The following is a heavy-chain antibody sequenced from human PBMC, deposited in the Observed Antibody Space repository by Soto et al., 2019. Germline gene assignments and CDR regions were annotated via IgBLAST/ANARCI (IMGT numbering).Heavy chain of an antibody. J-gene: IGHJ5*02. V-gene: IGHV3-11*06. CDR2: ISSSSSYT. Sequence: GGSLRLSCAASGFTFSDYYMSWIRQAPGKGLEWVSYISSSSSYTNYADSVKGRFTISRDNAKNSLYLQMNSLRAEDTAVYYCARDTPDIVVVPAAIPNPPHYNWFDPWGQGTLVTVSS. D-gene: IGHD2-2*01. CDR1: GFTFSDYY. CDR3: ARDTPDIVVVPAAIPNPPHYNWFDP.